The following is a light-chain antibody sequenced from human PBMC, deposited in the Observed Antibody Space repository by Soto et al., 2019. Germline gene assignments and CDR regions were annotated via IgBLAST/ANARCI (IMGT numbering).Light chain of an antibody. CDR3: CSYTGSSTPYV. J-gene: IGLJ1*01. CDR1: SSDVGAYDY. Sequence: QSALPQPASVSGSPGQSIAISCTGTSSDVGAYDYVSWYQQYPGQAPKLMIYEVSNRPSGISDRFSGSKSGNTASLTISGLQAEDEADYSCCSYTGSSTPYVFGTGTKVTVL. CDR2: EVS. V-gene: IGLV2-14*01.